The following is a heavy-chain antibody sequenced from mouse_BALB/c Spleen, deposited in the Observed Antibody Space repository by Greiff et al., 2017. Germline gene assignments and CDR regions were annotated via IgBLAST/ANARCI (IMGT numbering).Heavy chain of an antibody. CDR3: AREGNYYGRGPRFAY. V-gene: IGHV1-7*01. J-gene: IGHJ3*01. D-gene: IGHD1-1*01. CDR2: INPSTGYT. CDR1: GYTFTSYW. Sequence: VQLQQSGAELAKPGASVKMSCKASGYTFTSYWMHWVKQRPGQGLEWIGYINPSTGYTEYNQKFKDKATLTADKSSSTAYMQLSSLTSEDSAVYYCAREGNYYGRGPRFAYWGQGTLVTVSA.